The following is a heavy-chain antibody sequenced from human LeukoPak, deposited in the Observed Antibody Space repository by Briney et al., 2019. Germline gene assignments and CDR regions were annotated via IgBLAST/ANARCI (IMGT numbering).Heavy chain of an antibody. V-gene: IGHV3-74*01. CDR3: ARDLRAPPGY. CDR1: GFTFSSYW. D-gene: IGHD7-27*01. J-gene: IGHJ4*02. Sequence: GGSLRLSCEASGFTFSSYWMHWVRQDPRKGLVWVSRIKDDGRNINYADSVRGRFTISRDNAKNTVYLQMNSLRVVDTGVYYCARDLRAPPGYWGQGTLVTVSS. CDR2: IKDDGRNI.